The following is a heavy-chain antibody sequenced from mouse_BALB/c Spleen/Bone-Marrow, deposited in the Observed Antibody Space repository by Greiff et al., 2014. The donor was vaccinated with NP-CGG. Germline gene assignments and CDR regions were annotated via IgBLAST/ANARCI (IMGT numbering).Heavy chain of an antibody. CDR2: MYYSGTI. Sequence: EVKLQESGPGLVKPSQTVSLTCTVTDISITTGNYRWSWIRQFPGNKLEWIGYMYYSGTITYNPSLTSRTTITRDTSKNQVFLEMNSLTAEDTATYFCARGRYGYAMDYWGQGTSVTVSS. V-gene: IGHV3-5*02. CDR3: ARGRYGYAMDY. CDR1: DISITTGNYR. D-gene: IGHD2-14*01. J-gene: IGHJ4*01.